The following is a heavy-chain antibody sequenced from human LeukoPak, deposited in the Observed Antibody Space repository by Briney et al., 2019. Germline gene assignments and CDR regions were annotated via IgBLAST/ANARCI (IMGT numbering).Heavy chain of an antibody. CDR3: AKANSDYFDY. CDR2: ISGSGGST. D-gene: IGHD1-26*01. Sequence: GGSLRLSCAASGFTFSRYAMSWVRQAPGKGLECVSAISGSGGSTYYADSVKGRFTISRDNSKNTLYLQMNSLRAEDTAVYYCAKANSDYFDYWGQGALVTVSS. CDR1: GFTFSRYA. J-gene: IGHJ4*02. V-gene: IGHV3-23*01.